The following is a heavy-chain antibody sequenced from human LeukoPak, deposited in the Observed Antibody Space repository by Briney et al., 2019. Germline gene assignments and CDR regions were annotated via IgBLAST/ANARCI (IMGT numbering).Heavy chain of an antibody. CDR3: ARVPSAYYYDSSGYRDAFDI. D-gene: IGHD3-22*01. V-gene: IGHV4-59*01. CDR1: GGSISSYY. J-gene: IGHJ3*02. Sequence: SETLSLTCTVSGGSISSYYWSWIRQPPGKGLEWIGYIYYSGSTNYNPSLKSRVTISVDTSKNQFSLKLSSVTAADTAVYYCARVPSAYYYDSSGYRDAFDIWGQGTMVTVSS. CDR2: IYYSGST.